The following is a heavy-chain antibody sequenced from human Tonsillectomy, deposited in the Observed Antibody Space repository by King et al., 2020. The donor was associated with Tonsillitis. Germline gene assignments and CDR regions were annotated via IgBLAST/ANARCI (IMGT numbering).Heavy chain of an antibody. D-gene: IGHD3-10*01. CDR2: INCNGGST. Sequence: VQLVESGGGVVRPGGSLRLSCAASGFTFGDYGMSWVRQAPGKGLEWVSGINCNGGSTSYVDSVKGRFTISRDNAKNSLYLQMNSLRAEDTALYYCVRDMAHYYAPYYYYGMYVWGQGTTVTVSS. CDR3: VRDMAHYYAPYYYYGMYV. J-gene: IGHJ6*02. V-gene: IGHV3-20*04. CDR1: GFTFGDYG.